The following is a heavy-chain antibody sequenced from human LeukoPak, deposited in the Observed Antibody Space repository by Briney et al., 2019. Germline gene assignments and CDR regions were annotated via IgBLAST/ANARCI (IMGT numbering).Heavy chain of an antibody. V-gene: IGHV3-21*01. J-gene: IGHJ6*04. CDR3: ASGGSTAAAMDV. D-gene: IGHD6-13*01. CDR1: GFTFSDYG. Sequence: GGSLRLSCAASGFTFSDYGMNWVRQAPGKGLEWVSSISSSSTYIYYADSVKGRFTISRDNAKNSLYLQMNSMRAEDTAVYYCASGGSTAAAMDVWGKGTTVTVSS. CDR2: ISSSSTYI.